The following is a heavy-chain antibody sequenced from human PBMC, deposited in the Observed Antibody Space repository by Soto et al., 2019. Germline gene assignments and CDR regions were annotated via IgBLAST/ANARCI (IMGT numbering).Heavy chain of an antibody. CDR2: INYRGST. J-gene: IGHJ4*02. D-gene: IGHD4-17*01. CDR1: GGSVSSGSFY. CDR3: ARGLDYVGFDC. Sequence: SETLTVTCILSGGSVSSGSFYWRWIRQPPGKGLEWIGYINYRGSTNYNPSLKSRLTISIDTSKNQFSLKLSSVTAADTAVYYCARGLDYVGFDCWGQGTMVTVSS. V-gene: IGHV4-61*01.